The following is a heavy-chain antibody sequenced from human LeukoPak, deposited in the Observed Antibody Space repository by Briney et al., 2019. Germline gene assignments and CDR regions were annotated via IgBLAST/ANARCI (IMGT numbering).Heavy chain of an antibody. Sequence: ASVTVSCKVSGYTLTELSMHWVRQAPGKGLEWMGGFDPEDGETIYAQKFQGRVTMTEDTSTDTAYMELSSLRSEDTAVYYCATDLGKEWLVLGDYWGQGTLVTVSS. CDR3: ATDLGKEWLVLGDY. V-gene: IGHV1-24*01. CDR2: FDPEDGET. D-gene: IGHD6-19*01. J-gene: IGHJ4*02. CDR1: GYTLTELS.